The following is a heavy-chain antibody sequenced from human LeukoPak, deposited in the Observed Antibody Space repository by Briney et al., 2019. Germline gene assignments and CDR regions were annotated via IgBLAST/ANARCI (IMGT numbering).Heavy chain of an antibody. Sequence: GGSLRLSCAASRFTFSSYSMNWVRQAPGKGLEWVSYISSSSSTIYYADSVKGRFTISRDNAKNSLYLQMNSLRAEDTAVYYCARDFGDYSYYYYMDVRGKGTTVTVSS. CDR1: RFTFSSYS. J-gene: IGHJ6*03. CDR3: ARDFGDYSYYYYMDV. V-gene: IGHV3-48*01. CDR2: ISSSSSTI. D-gene: IGHD4-17*01.